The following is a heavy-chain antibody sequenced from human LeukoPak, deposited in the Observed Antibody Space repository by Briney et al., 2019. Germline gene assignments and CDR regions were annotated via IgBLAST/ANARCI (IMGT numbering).Heavy chain of an antibody. J-gene: IGHJ6*03. CDR1: GYTFTSYY. CDR3: ARERLPDYYYYYYMDV. Sequence: ASVKVSCKASGYTFTSYYMHWVRQAPGQGLEWMGIINPSGGSTSYAQKFQGRVTMTRDMPTSTVYMELSSLRSEDTAVYYCARERLPDYYYYYYMDVWGKGTTVTVSS. CDR2: INPSGGST. D-gene: IGHD2-15*01. V-gene: IGHV1-46*01.